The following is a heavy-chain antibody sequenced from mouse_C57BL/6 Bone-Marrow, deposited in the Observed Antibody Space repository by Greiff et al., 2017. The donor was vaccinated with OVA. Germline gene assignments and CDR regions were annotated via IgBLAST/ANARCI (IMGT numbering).Heavy chain of an antibody. V-gene: IGHV1-63*01. J-gene: IGHJ2*01. D-gene: IGHD1-1*01. CDR3: ARWGYYCGSSYDY. Sequence: QVQLQQSGAELVRPGTSVKMSCKASGYTFTNYWIGWAKQRPGHGLEWIGDIYPGGGYTNYNEKFKGKATLTADKSSSTAYMQFSSLTSEDSAIYYCARWGYYCGSSYDYWGQGTTLTVSS. CDR1: GYTFTNYW. CDR2: IYPGGGYT.